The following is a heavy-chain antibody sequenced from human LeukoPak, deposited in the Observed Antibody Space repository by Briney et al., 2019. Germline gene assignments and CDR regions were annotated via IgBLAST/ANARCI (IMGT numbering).Heavy chain of an antibody. Sequence: ASVKVSCKASGGTFSSYAISWVRQAPGQGLEWMGWISAYNGNTNYAQKLQGRVTMTTDTSTSTAYMELRSLRSDDTAVYYCARAGDADCGGDCAFDYWGQGTLVTVSS. CDR2: ISAYNGNT. CDR3: ARAGDADCGGDCAFDY. J-gene: IGHJ4*02. D-gene: IGHD2-21*02. V-gene: IGHV1-18*01. CDR1: GGTFSSYA.